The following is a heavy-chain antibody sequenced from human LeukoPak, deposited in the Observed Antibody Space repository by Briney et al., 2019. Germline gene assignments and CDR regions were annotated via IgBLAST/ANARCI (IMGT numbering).Heavy chain of an antibody. V-gene: IGHV3-30*02. Sequence: GGSLRLSCAASGFTFSSYGMHWVRQAPGKGLEWVAFIRYDGSNKYYADSVKGRFTISRDNSKNTLYLQMNSLRAEDTAVYYCAKANSGSYRDLHYYYMDVWGKGTTVTISS. D-gene: IGHD1-26*01. J-gene: IGHJ6*03. CDR1: GFTFSSYG. CDR3: AKANSGSYRDLHYYYMDV. CDR2: IRYDGSNK.